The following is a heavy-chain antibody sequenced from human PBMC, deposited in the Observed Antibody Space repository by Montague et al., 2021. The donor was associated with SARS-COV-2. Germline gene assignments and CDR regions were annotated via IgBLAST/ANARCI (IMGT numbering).Heavy chain of an antibody. V-gene: IGHV4-34*01. Sequence: SETLSLTCAVYGGSFSGYYWSWIRQPQGKGLEWIGEINHSGSANYNPSLKSRVTISVDTSKNQFSLKLSSVTAADTAVYYCARGSSFVTIFGVVITDPLFDYWGQGTLATVSS. CDR1: GGSFSGYY. CDR3: ARGSSFVTIFGVVITDPLFDY. J-gene: IGHJ4*02. D-gene: IGHD3-3*01. CDR2: INHSGSA.